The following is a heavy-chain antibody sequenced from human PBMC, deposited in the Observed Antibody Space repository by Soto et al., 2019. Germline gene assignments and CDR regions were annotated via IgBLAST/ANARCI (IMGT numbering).Heavy chain of an antibody. D-gene: IGHD3-3*01. CDR1: GFTFSSYA. J-gene: IGHJ6*02. CDR2: ISGSGGST. V-gene: IGHV3-23*01. Sequence: PGGSLRLSCAASGFTFSSYAMSWVRQAPGKGLKWVSAISGSGGSTYYADSVKGRFTISRDNSKNTLYLQMNSLRAEDTAVYYCAKSIWTYYDFWSGYYMSVPDVWGQGTTVTVSS. CDR3: AKSIWTYYDFWSGYYMSVPDV.